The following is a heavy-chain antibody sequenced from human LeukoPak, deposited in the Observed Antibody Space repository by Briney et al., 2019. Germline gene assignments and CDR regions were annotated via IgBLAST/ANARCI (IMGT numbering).Heavy chain of an antibody. Sequence: GESLKISCQCSGYSFKSFWIGWVRQMPGKGLEWMGIIYPGDSDTRYSPSFQGQVTISADKSISTAYLQWSSLKASATAMYYCARPGVSGSSFSAFDIWGQGTVLTVSS. D-gene: IGHD3-10*01. CDR2: IYPGDSDT. V-gene: IGHV5-51*01. CDR1: GYSFKSFW. J-gene: IGHJ3*02. CDR3: ARPGVSGSSFSAFDI.